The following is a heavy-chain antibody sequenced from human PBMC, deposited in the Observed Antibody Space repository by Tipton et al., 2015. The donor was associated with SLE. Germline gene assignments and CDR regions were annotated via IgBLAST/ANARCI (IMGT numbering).Heavy chain of an antibody. CDR2: LNYNGGA. J-gene: IGHJ4*02. CDR3: ARIAIAPAMGEYYFDS. CDR1: GDSINSDGYF. D-gene: IGHD2-2*01. V-gene: IGHV4-61*08. Sequence: TLSLTCTVSGDSINSDGYFWTWIRQPPGKGLEWIGYLNYNGGATYSPSLKSRVTTSVDTSKNQFSLNLNSVTAADTAVYYCARIAIAPAMGEYYFDSWGQGTLVTVSS.